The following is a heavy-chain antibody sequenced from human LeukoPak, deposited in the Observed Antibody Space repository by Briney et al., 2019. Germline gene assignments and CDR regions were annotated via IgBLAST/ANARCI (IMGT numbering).Heavy chain of an antibody. Sequence: AGGSLRLSCAASGFTFSSYAMSWVRQAPGKGLEWVSSISGSGDITYYTDSVKGRFTISRDNSENTLFLQMNSLRADDTAVYYCAKDSMYQLPQNWFDPWGQGTLVTVSS. D-gene: IGHD2-2*01. CDR2: ISGSGDIT. J-gene: IGHJ5*02. CDR3: AKDSMYQLPQNWFDP. V-gene: IGHV3-23*01. CDR1: GFTFSSYA.